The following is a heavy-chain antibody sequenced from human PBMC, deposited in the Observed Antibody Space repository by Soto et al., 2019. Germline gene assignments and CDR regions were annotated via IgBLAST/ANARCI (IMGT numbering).Heavy chain of an antibody. CDR2: INPNSGGT. CDR3: ARGDIVVVPAAILGPNWFDP. CDR1: GYTFTGYY. D-gene: IGHD2-2*01. V-gene: IGHV1-2*04. Sequence: ASVKVSCKASGYTFTGYYMHWVRQAPGQGLEWMGWINPNSGGTNYAQKFQGWVTMTRDTSISTAYMELSRLRSDDTAVYYCARGDIVVVPAAILGPNWFDPWGQGTLVTVSS. J-gene: IGHJ5*02.